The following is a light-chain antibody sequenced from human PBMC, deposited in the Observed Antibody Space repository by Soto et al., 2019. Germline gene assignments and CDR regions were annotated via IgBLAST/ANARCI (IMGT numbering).Light chain of an antibody. CDR2: AAS. CDR1: QSISTY. V-gene: IGKV1-39*01. Sequence: DIQMTQSPSSLSASVGDRVTITCRASQSISTYLNWYHHKPGKAPKLLIYAASSLQSGVPSRFSGSGSGTDFTLTISSLQPADFATYYCQHSYSLPWTFGRGTNVEIK. J-gene: IGKJ1*01. CDR3: QHSYSLPWT.